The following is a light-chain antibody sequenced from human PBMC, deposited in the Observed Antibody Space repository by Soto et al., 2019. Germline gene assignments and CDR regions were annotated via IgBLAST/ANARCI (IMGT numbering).Light chain of an antibody. Sequence: QSALTQPASVSGSPGQSITISCTGTSRDIGGYDYVSWYQQHPGKPPKLMIYQATHRPSGVSDRFSGSKTGNTASLTISGLQAEDEADYYCTSYTTSSSYVFGTGTKVT. CDR1: SRDIGGYDY. J-gene: IGLJ1*01. CDR2: QAT. CDR3: TSYTTSSSYV. V-gene: IGLV2-14*01.